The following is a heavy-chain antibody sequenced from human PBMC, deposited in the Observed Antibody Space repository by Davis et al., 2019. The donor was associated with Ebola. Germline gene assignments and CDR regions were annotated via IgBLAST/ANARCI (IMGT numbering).Heavy chain of an antibody. CDR3: ARGDCTNGVWCGYYYYGMDV. D-gene: IGHD2-8*01. CDR2: IIPILGIA. J-gene: IGHJ6*04. CDR1: GGTFSSYT. V-gene: IGHV1-69*02. Sequence: AASVKVSCKASGGTFSSYTITWVRQAPGQGLEWMGRIIPILGIANYAQKFQGRVTITADKSTSTAYMELSSLRSDDTAVYYCARGDCTNGVWCGYYYYGMDVWGKGTTVTVSS.